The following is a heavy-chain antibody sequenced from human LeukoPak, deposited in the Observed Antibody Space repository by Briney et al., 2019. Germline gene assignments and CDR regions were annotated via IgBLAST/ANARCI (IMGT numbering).Heavy chain of an antibody. J-gene: IGHJ4*02. CDR2: INPNSGGT. V-gene: IGHV1-2*02. Sequence: ASVKVSCKASGYTFTGYYMHWVRQAPGQGREWMGWINPNSGGTNYAQKFQGRVTMTSDTSISTAYMELSRLRSDDTAVYYCARTLSGITMIVVVTLDYWGQGTLVTVFS. D-gene: IGHD3-22*01. CDR1: GYTFTGYY. CDR3: ARTLSGITMIVVVTLDY.